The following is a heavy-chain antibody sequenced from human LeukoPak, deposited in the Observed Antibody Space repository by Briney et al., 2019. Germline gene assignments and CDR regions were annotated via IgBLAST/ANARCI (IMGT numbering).Heavy chain of an antibody. CDR2: IYTSGST. V-gene: IGHV4-61*02. CDR3: ARDPGERNFPPYAFDM. D-gene: IGHD4-17*01. CDR1: GCSISSGSYY. Sequence: SETLSLTCTVSGCSISSGSYYWIWLRQPAGKGLEGIGRIYTSGSTDYNPTLKSRVTISVQKSNNHSSLKLSSVTAADTAVYYCARDPGERNFPPYAFDMWGQGTMVTVSS. J-gene: IGHJ3*02.